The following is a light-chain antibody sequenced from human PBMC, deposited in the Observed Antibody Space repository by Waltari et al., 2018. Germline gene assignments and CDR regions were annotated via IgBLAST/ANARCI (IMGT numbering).Light chain of an antibody. CDR1: SSDVGSYNL. CDR2: EGS. V-gene: IGLV2-23*01. Sequence: QSITISCTGTSSDVGSYNLVSWYQQHPGKAPKLMIYEGSKRPSGVSNCFSGSKSGNTASLTISGLQAEDEADYYCCSYAGSSTNWVFGGGTKLTVL. J-gene: IGLJ3*02. CDR3: CSYAGSSTNWV.